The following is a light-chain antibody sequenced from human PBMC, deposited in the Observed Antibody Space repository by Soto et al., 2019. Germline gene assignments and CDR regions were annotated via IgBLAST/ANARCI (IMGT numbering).Light chain of an antibody. CDR1: QSISSW. V-gene: IGKV1-5*01. J-gene: IGKJ1*01. Sequence: DIPMTQSPSTLSATARDIVTTTCRVSQSISSWLAWYQHKPGQAPKLLIYDASNLDSGVPSRFSGSGSGTEFSLTISNLKPDDCATYYCQQYENYWTFGQGTRVEIK. CDR3: QQYENYWT. CDR2: DAS.